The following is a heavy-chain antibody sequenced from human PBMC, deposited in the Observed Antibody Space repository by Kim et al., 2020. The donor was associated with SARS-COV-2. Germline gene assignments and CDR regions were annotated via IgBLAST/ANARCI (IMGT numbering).Heavy chain of an antibody. D-gene: IGHD2-21*02. CDR2: ITGDGDT. Sequence: GGSLRLSCAASGFAFNIYALNWIRQAPGKGLEWVSVITGDGDTYYADSVKGRFTISRDNTKNMLFLQMNSLRAEDTALYYCATGEGSCFSHDCFNYWRQGTLVPGSS. V-gene: IGHV3-23*01. CDR1: GFAFNIYA. CDR3: ATGEGSCFSHDCFNY. J-gene: IGHJ4*02.